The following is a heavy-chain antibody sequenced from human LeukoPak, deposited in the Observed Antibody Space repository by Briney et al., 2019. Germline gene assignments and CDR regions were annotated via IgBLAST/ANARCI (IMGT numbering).Heavy chain of an antibody. V-gene: IGHV4-34*01. D-gene: IGHD3-3*01. CDR1: GGSFSGYY. J-gene: IGHJ4*02. CDR3: ARGSLAIFGVVIIGGSFDY. CDR2: INHSGST. Sequence: PSETLSPTCAVYGGSFSGYYWSWIRQPPGKGLEWIGEINHSGSTNYNPSLKSRVTISVDTSKNQFSLKLSSVTAADTAVYYCARGSLAIFGVVIIGGSFDYWGQGTLVTVSS.